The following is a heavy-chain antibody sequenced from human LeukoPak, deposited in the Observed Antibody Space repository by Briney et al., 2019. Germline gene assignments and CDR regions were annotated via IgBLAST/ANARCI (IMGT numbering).Heavy chain of an antibody. Sequence: NPSETLSLTCTVSGGSISSYYWSWIRQPAGKGLEWIGRIYTSGSTNYNPSLKSRVTISVDTSKNQFSLKLSSVTAADTAVYYCARELPGSGWYEDAFDIWGQGTMVTVSS. J-gene: IGHJ3*02. CDR3: ARELPGSGWYEDAFDI. V-gene: IGHV4-4*07. D-gene: IGHD6-19*01. CDR1: GGSISSYY. CDR2: IYTSGST.